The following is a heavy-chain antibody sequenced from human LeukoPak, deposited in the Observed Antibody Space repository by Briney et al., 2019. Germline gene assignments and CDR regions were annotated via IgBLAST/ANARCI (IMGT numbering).Heavy chain of an antibody. D-gene: IGHD3-22*01. CDR1: GGSVIGSY. J-gene: IGHJ4*02. Sequence: SETLSLTCTVSGGSVIGSYWTWIRQSPGGSLQYLGYIYNTVDVNYSPSLKSRVTISIDMSRNQVSLRLTSVTSADTAIYYCARSRNYDTTGFNPSYYLDSWGQGALVTVAS. CDR2: IYNTVDV. CDR3: ARSRNYDTTGFNPSYYLDS. V-gene: IGHV4-59*02.